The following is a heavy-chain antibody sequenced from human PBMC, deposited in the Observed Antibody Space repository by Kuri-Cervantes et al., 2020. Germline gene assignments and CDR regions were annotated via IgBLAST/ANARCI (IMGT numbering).Heavy chain of an antibody. J-gene: IGHJ5*02. CDR3: ARDGSGYDYAGWFDP. CDR1: GYTFTSYY. CDR2: INPSGGST. Sequence: ASVKVSCKASGYTFTSYYMHWVRQAPGQGLEWMGIINPSGGSTSYAQKFQGRVTMTRDTSTSTVYMELSSLRSEDTAVYYCARDGSGYDYAGWFDPWGQGTLVTVSS. D-gene: IGHD5-12*01. V-gene: IGHV1-46*01.